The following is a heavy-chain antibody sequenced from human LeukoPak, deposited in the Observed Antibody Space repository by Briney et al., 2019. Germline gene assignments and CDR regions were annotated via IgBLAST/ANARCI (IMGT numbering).Heavy chain of an antibody. CDR1: GYTFTSYE. V-gene: IGHV1-46*01. CDR3: ASFLYCGADCYSGRYFFDY. J-gene: IGHJ4*02. Sequence: ASLKLSCKASGYTFTSYEIHWVRQAPGQGLEWMGVINPSGDSTSYAQKFQGRVTMSRDTSTSTVYMELSSLRSEDTAVYYCASFLYCGADCYSGRYFFDYWGQGTLVTVSS. D-gene: IGHD2-21*02. CDR2: INPSGDST.